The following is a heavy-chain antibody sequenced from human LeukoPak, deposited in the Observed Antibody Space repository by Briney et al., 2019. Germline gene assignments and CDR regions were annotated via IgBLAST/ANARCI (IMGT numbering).Heavy chain of an antibody. V-gene: IGHV3-53*05. Sequence: GGSLRLSCAASGFTVSSNYMSWVRQAPGKGLEWVSVIYSAGSTYYADSVKGRFTISRDNSKNTLYLQMNSLRAEDTAVYYCAKDQKTYYDFWSGQGGDYWGQGTLVTVSS. CDR2: IYSAGST. CDR3: AKDQKTYYDFWSGQGGDY. J-gene: IGHJ4*02. CDR1: GFTVSSNY. D-gene: IGHD3-3*01.